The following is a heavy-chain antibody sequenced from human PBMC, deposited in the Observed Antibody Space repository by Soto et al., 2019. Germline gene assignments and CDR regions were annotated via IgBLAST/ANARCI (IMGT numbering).Heavy chain of an antibody. CDR1: GGTFSSYT. D-gene: IGHD3-9*01. Sequence: SVKVSCKASGGTFSSYTISCVRQAPGQGLEWMGRIIPILGIANYAQKFQGRVTITADKSTSTAYMELRSLRSEDTAVYYCATQGSTGYPSVAAFDIWGQGTMVTVSS. CDR3: ATQGSTGYPSVAAFDI. J-gene: IGHJ3*02. CDR2: IIPILGIA. V-gene: IGHV1-69*02.